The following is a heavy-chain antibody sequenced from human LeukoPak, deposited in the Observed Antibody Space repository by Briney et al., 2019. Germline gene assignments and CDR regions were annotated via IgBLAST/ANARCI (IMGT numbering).Heavy chain of an antibody. V-gene: IGHV4-59*01. CDR1: GGSISSYH. CDR3: ARGDDYKSTLFDY. Sequence: SETLSLTCTVSGGSISSYHWNWIRQPPGKGLEWIGYIYYRGSTNYNPSLKSRVTISVDTSKNQFSLKLSSATATDTAMYYCARGDDYKSTLFDYWGQGTLVTVSS. D-gene: IGHD5-12*01. J-gene: IGHJ4*02. CDR2: IYYRGST.